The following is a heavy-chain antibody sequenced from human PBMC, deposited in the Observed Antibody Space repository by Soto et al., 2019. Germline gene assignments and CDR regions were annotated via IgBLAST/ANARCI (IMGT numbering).Heavy chain of an antibody. CDR2: IRSNTYGGTT. CDR3: NRDALPRYSDAFDI. CDR1: GFTFGDYA. D-gene: IGHD3-10*01. V-gene: IGHV3-49*04. Sequence: GGSLRLSCRASGFTFGDYAMTWVRQAPGKGLEWIGFIRSNTYGGTTEYAASVRGRFTISRDDSKSIAYLQMNSLNTEDTAVYYCNRDALPRYSDAFDIWGQGTMVTVSS. J-gene: IGHJ3*02.